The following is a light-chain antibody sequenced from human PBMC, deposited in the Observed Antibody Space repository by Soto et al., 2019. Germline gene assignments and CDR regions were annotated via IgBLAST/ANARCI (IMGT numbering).Light chain of an antibody. CDR1: QSLVYSDGNTY. J-gene: IGKJ1*01. CDR3: MRGTHWLS. CDR2: KVS. V-gene: IGKV2-30*01. Sequence: DVVMTQSPLSLPVTLGQPASISCRSSQSLVYSDGNTYLNWFQQRPGQSPRRLIYKVSNRDSGVPDRFSGSGSGTDFTLKISRVEAEDVGVYYCMRGTHWLSFGQGTKVEIK.